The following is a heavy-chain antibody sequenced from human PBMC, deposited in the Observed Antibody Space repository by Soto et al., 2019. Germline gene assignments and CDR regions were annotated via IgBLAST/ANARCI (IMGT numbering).Heavy chain of an antibody. CDR1: SGSITCHY. D-gene: IGHD3-22*01. CDR3: ARLIGLGPFDY. Sequence: QVQLQESGPGLVKPSETLSLTCTVSSGSITCHYWSWIRQPPGKGLEWIGYTSYSGSTNYNPSLKSRVTISLDTSKNQFSLKLSSVTAADTAVYFCARLIGLGPFDYWGQGTLVTVSS. V-gene: IGHV4-59*11. CDR2: TSYSGST. J-gene: IGHJ4*02.